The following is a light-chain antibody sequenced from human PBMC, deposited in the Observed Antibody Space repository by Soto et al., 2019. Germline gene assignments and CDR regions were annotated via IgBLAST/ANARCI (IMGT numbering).Light chain of an antibody. CDR3: QQYNTYPWT. J-gene: IGKJ1*01. Sequence: DIQMTQSPSTLSASVGDRVTITCRARQTISIWLAWYQQKPGKAPKLLIYDASILETGVPSRFSGSGSGTEFTLTISSLQPEDFAIYYCQQYNTYPWTFGQGTKVDIK. V-gene: IGKV1-5*01. CDR1: QTISIW. CDR2: DAS.